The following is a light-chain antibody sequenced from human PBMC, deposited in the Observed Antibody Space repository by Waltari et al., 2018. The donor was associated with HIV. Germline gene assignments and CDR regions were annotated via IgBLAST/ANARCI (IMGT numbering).Light chain of an antibody. CDR3: QVWDSSSDHYV. J-gene: IGLJ1*01. CDR1: NIGSKS. Sequence: SYVLTQPPSVSVAPGQTARITCGGNNIGSKSVHWYQQKPGQAPVLVVDADSDRPSGIPGRFSGSNSGNTATLAISRVEAGDEADYYCQVWDSSSDHYVFGTGTKVTVL. CDR2: ADS. V-gene: IGLV3-21*02.